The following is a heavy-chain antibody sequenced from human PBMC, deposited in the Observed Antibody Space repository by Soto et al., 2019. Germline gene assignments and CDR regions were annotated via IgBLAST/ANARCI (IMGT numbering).Heavy chain of an antibody. D-gene: IGHD3-3*01. J-gene: IGHJ4*02. CDR3: ASSISRFGVVIFDY. CDR1: GGSITGGDYY. CDR2: IYYSGST. V-gene: IGHV4-30-4*01. Sequence: QVQLQESGPGLVKPSQTLSLTCTVSGGSITGGDYYWSWIRQPPGKGLEWIGYIYYSGSTYYNPSLKSRVTISVDASKNQFSLKLSSVTAADTAVYYCASSISRFGVVIFDYWGQGTLVTVSS.